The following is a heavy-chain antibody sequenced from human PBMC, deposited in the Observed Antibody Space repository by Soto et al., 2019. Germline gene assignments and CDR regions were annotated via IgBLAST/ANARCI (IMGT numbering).Heavy chain of an antibody. CDR3: ARDPSIVATTGTYYYYYGMDV. Sequence: ASVKVSCKASGGTFSSYTISWVRQAPGQGLEWMGRIIPILGIANYAQKFQGRVTITADKSTSTAYMELSSLRSEDTAVYYCARDPSIVATTGTYYYYYGMDVWGQGTTVTVSS. CDR1: GGTFSSYT. V-gene: IGHV1-69*02. D-gene: IGHD5-12*01. CDR2: IIPILGIA. J-gene: IGHJ6*02.